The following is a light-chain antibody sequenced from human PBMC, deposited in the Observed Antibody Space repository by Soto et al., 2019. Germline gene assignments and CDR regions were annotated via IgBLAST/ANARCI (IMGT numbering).Light chain of an antibody. CDR2: GAS. J-gene: IGKJ1*01. Sequence: DIVLTQSPCTLSLSPGERATLSCRARQSVSSSYLAWYQQKPGQAPKLLIYGASSRATGVPDRFSGSGSGTDFTLTISRLEPEDFAVYYCQQYGSSPPTFGQGTKVDIK. CDR3: QQYGSSPPT. CDR1: QSVSSSY. V-gene: IGKV3-20*01.